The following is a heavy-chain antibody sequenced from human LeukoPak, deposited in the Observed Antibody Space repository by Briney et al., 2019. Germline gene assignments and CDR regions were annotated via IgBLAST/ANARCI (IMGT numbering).Heavy chain of an antibody. J-gene: IGHJ4*02. V-gene: IGHV3-23*01. D-gene: IGHD2-15*01. CDR2: ISGSGGDT. CDR3: ATRYCTDDSCLDY. Sequence: SGGSLRISSAASGFTFSTYTMSRVRQAPGKGLEWVSAISGSGGDTFYADSVKGRFTISRDNFKNTLYLQMHSLRAEDTAIYYCATRYCTDDSCLDYWGQGTLVTVSS. CDR1: GFTFSTYT.